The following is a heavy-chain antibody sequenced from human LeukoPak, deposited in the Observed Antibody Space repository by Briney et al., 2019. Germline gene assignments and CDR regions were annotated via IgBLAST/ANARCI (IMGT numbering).Heavy chain of an antibody. CDR3: ARKSVDYYDSSGYIDY. V-gene: IGHV3-48*04. CDR1: GFTFSSYS. Sequence: PGGSLRLSCAASGFTFSSYSMNWVRQAPGKGLEWVSYISSSSTIYYADSVKGRFTISRDNAKNSLYLQMNSLRAEDTAVYYCARKSVDYYDSSGYIDYWGQGTLVTVSS. J-gene: IGHJ4*02. D-gene: IGHD3-22*01. CDR2: ISSSSTI.